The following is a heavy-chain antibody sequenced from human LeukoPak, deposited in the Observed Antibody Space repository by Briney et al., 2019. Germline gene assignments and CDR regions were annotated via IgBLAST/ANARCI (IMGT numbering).Heavy chain of an antibody. CDR1: GYKFTSYY. V-gene: IGHV1-46*01. CDR2: INPSGGRT. Sequence: ASVKVSCKASGYKFTSYYMHSVRQAPGQRLEWMGIINPSGGRTSYTHNFHGRVTMTRVMSTSTVYMELSSLRSEDTAVYYCAREEMDKITSGWYDYWGQGTLVTVSS. CDR3: AREEMDKITSGWYDY. J-gene: IGHJ4*02. D-gene: IGHD6-19*01.